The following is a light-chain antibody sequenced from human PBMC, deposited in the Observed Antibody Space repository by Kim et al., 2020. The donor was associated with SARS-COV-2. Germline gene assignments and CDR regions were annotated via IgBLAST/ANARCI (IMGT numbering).Light chain of an antibody. CDR2: GKN. J-gene: IGLJ2*01. CDR1: SLRSYY. CDR3: NSRDSSGNHLGVV. Sequence: AVSVALGQTVRITCQGDSLRSYYASWYQQKPGQAPVLVIYGKNNRPSGIPDRFSGSSSGNTASLTITGAQAEDEADYYCNSRDSSGNHLGVVFGGGTQLTVL. V-gene: IGLV3-19*01.